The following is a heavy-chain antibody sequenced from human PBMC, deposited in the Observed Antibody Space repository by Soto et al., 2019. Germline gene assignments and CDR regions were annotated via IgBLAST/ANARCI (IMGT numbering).Heavy chain of an antibody. CDR2: IYYSGST. J-gene: IGHJ4*02. V-gene: IGHV4-59*08. CDR3: ARGGWRHIDY. CDR1: GGSISTYY. Sequence: QVQLQESGPGLAKPSETLSLTCTVSGGSISTYYWSWIRQPPGKGLEWIGCIYYSGSTNFNPSLKSRVTISVDTSKNQCSLKLTSVTAADTAVYYCARGGWRHIDYWGQGTLVTVSS. D-gene: IGHD3-3*01.